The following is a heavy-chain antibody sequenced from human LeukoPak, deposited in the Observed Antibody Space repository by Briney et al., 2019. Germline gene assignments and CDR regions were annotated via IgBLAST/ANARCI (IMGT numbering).Heavy chain of an antibody. CDR3: AKEGPAGVAAY. CDR2: ITGDLTHT. Sequence: GGSLRLSCAASGFTFSSFDMSWVRRAPGTGLEWVSAITGDLTHTYYADSVRGRFTISRDNSKNTLYLQMSSLKADDTAVYFCAKEGPAGVAAYWGQGTLVTVS. J-gene: IGHJ4*02. V-gene: IGHV3-23*01. D-gene: IGHD2-15*01. CDR1: GFTFSSFD.